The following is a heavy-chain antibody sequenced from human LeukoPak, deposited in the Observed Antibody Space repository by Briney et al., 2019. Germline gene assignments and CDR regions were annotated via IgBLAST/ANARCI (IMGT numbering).Heavy chain of an antibody. CDR3: ATPTPFGYYGDSNFDY. D-gene: IGHD4-17*01. J-gene: IGHJ4*02. CDR2: FDPEDGET. V-gene: IGHV1-24*01. CDR1: GYTLTELS. Sequence: ASVKVSCKVSGYTLTELSMHWVRQAPGKGLEWMGGFDPEDGETIYAQKFQGRVTMTEDTSTDTAYMELSSLRSEDTAVYYRATPTPFGYYGDSNFDYWGQGTLVTVSS.